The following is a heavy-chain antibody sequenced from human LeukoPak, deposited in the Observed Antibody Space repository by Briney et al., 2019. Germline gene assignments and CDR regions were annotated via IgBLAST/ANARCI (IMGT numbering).Heavy chain of an antibody. CDR2: IRSKANSYAT. CDR1: GFTFSGSA. CDR3: TRHSPTNLSPDYYYYYMDV. Sequence: GGSLRLSCAASGFTFSGSAMHWVRQASGKGLEWVGRIRSKANSYATAYAASVKGRFTISRDDSKNTAYLQMNSLKTEDTAVYYCTRHSPTNLSPDYYYYYMDVWGKGTTVTVSS. D-gene: IGHD3-3*02. J-gene: IGHJ6*03. V-gene: IGHV3-73*01.